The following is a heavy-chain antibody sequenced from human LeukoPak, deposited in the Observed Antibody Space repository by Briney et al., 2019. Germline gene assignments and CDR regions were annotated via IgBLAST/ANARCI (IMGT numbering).Heavy chain of an antibody. CDR3: ARALTAYYFDD. CDR1: GFTFSSYW. Sequence: PGGPLRLSCAASGFTFSSYWMSWVRQAPGKGLEWVANIKQDGSEKYYVDSVKGRFTISRDNAKNSLYLQMNSLRAEDTAVYYCARALTAYYFDDWGLGTLVTVSS. V-gene: IGHV3-7*01. CDR2: IKQDGSEK. D-gene: IGHD2-21*01. J-gene: IGHJ4*01.